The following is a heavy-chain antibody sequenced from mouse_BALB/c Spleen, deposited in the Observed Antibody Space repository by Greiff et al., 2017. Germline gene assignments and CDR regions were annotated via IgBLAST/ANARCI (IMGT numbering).Heavy chain of an antibody. Sequence: LVKTGASVKISCKASGYSFTGYYMHWVKQSHGKSLEWIGYISCYNGATSYNQKFKGKATFTVDTSSSTAYMQFNSLTSEDSAVYYCARGGYYSYYAMDYWGQGTSVTDSS. CDR1: GYSFTGYY. D-gene: IGHD2-3*01. CDR3: ARGGYYSYYAMDY. J-gene: IGHJ4*01. V-gene: IGHV1S34*01. CDR2: ISCYNGAT.